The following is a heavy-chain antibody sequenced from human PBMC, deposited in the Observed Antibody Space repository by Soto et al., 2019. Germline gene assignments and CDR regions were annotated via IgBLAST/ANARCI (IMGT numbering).Heavy chain of an antibody. V-gene: IGHV1-69*13. J-gene: IGHJ6*02. CDR3: AEGGGEPNRVGATYFGEMDV. D-gene: IGHD1-26*01. Sequence: SVKVSCKASGGTFSSYAISWVRQAPGQGLEWMGGIIPIFGTANYAQKFQGRVTITADESTSTAYMDLSSLRSGATAAYYLAEGGGEPNRVGATYFGEMDVWGQGTTVTVSS. CDR1: GGTFSSYA. CDR2: IIPIFGTA.